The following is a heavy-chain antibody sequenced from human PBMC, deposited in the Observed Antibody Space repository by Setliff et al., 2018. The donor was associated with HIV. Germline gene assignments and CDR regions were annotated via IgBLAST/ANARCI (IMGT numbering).Heavy chain of an antibody. CDR3: ARYLVVVPVAVGGLDV. J-gene: IGHJ6*02. V-gene: IGHV1-2*02. CDR1: GYTFTGNY. D-gene: IGHD2-2*01. CDR2: INPNSGGT. Sequence: ASVKVSCKASGYTFTGNYIHWVRQAPGQGLEWMGWINPNSGGTNCEQKFQGRVTMTRDTSISTAYMELSGLTSDDSAVYYCARYLVVVPVAVGGLDVWGQGTTVTVSS.